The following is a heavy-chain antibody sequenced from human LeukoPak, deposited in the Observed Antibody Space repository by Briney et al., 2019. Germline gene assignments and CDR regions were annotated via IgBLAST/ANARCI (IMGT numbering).Heavy chain of an antibody. CDR3: ARVQRGIAVALDY. J-gene: IGHJ4*02. D-gene: IGHD6-19*01. Sequence: PGGSLRLSCAASGFTFSDCYMSWIRQAPGKGREWVSYISSSGSTIYYADSVKGRFTISRDNAKKSLYLQMNSLRAEDTAVYYCARVQRGIAVALDYWGQGTLATVSS. CDR1: GFTFSDCY. V-gene: IGHV3-11*04. CDR2: ISSSGSTI.